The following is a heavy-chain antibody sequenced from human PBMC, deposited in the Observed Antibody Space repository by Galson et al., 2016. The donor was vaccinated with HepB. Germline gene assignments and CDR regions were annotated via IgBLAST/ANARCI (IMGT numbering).Heavy chain of an antibody. J-gene: IGHJ5*01. Sequence: SLRLSCAASGFMFRSYAMSWVRQAPGKGLEWVSVISGGGGSRYYADSVKGRFTVSRDNSKNTLHLQMSSLRAEDTALYFCAKDEALLWFGEPQGFDPWGQGTLVTVSS. D-gene: IGHD3-10*01. CDR2: ISGGGGSR. CDR1: GFMFRSYA. CDR3: AKDEALLWFGEPQGFDP. V-gene: IGHV3-23*01.